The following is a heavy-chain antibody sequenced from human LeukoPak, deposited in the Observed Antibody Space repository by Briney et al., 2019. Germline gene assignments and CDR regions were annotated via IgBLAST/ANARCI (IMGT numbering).Heavy chain of an antibody. Sequence: ASVTVSCKASGYTFTSYAMHWVRQAPGQRLEWMGWINAGNGNTKYSQKFQGRVTITRDTSASTAYMELSSLRSEDTAVYYCATARGYSGYDYWGQGTLVTVSS. J-gene: IGHJ4*02. D-gene: IGHD5-12*01. CDR2: INAGNGNT. CDR1: GYTFTSYA. CDR3: ATARGYSGYDY. V-gene: IGHV1-3*01.